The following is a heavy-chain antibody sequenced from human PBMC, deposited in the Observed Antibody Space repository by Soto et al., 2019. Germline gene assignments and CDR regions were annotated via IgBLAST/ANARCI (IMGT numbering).Heavy chain of an antibody. V-gene: IGHV3-30-3*01. J-gene: IGHJ4*02. CDR3: ARDGRTGTTLPHGGLDQ. D-gene: IGHD3-10*01. CDR1: GFTFRSYA. CDR2: ISYDGSTK. Sequence: QVQLMESGGGVVQPGGSLRLSCAASGFTFRSYAIHWVRQAPGKGLEWVAIISYDGSTKFYKYSVKGRFTISRENSNNTLYLQMNRLRAEDTAIYYCARDGRTGTTLPHGGLDQWGQGTLVTVSS.